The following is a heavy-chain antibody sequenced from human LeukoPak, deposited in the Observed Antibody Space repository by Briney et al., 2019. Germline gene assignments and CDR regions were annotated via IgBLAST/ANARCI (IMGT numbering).Heavy chain of an antibody. CDR1: GFTFDDYS. CDR3: AKDRTYSAYAALDY. CDR2: ISWNSGSA. V-gene: IGHV3-9*01. D-gene: IGHD5-12*01. Sequence: PGGSLRLSCAASGFTFDDYSMHWVRQAPGKGPEWVSGISWNSGSAGYADSVKGRFTISRDSAKNSLYLQMNSLRTEDTALYYCAKDRTYSAYAALDYWGQGTLVTVSS. J-gene: IGHJ4*02.